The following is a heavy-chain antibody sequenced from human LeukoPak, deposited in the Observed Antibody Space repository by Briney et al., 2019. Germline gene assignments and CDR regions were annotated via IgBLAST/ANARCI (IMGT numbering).Heavy chain of an antibody. J-gene: IGHJ4*02. CDR3: ARDPPALDY. D-gene: IGHD2-2*01. Sequence: GGSLRLSCAASGFTSSSYAMRWVRQAPGKGLEWVAVISYDGSNKYYADSVKGRFTISRDNSKNTLYLQMNSLRAEDTAVYYCARDPPALDYWGQGTLVTVSS. CDR1: GFTSSSYA. V-gene: IGHV3-30-3*01. CDR2: ISYDGSNK.